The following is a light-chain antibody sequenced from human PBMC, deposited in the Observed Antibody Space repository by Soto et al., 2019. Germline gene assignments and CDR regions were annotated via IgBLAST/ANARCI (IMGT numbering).Light chain of an antibody. CDR2: AAS. CDR3: HQYDNAPQT. CDR1: QSMTRTY. Sequence: EIVLMQSPGTLSLSPGERATLSCRASQSMTRTYIAWYQKKPGQAPRLLIYAASIRAPGIPDKFSGTGSGTDYCLTIDRLEPEDSAVYYCHQYDNAPQTFGQGTKVEIK. J-gene: IGKJ2*01. V-gene: IGKV3-20*01.